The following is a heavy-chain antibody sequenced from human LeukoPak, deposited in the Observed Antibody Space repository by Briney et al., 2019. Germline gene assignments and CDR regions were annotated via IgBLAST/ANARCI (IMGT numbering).Heavy chain of an antibody. V-gene: IGHV1-18*04. CDR1: GYTFNSYG. CDR2: ISPYNGYT. D-gene: IGHD2-2*01. CDR3: ARWYCSSTSCYAGAFGI. Sequence: GASVKVSCKASGYTFNSYGISWVRQAPGQGLEWMGWISPYNGYTNYAQKLQGRVTMTTDTSTSTAYMELRSLRSDDTAVYYCARWYCSSTSCYAGAFGIWGQGTMVTVSS. J-gene: IGHJ3*02.